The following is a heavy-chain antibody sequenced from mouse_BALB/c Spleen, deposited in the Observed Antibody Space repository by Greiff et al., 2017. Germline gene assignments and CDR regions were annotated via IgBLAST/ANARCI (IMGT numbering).Heavy chain of an antibody. D-gene: IGHD2-1*01. J-gene: IGHJ2*01. Sequence: EVKLVESGGGLVKPGGSLKLSCAASGFTFSSFGMHWVRQAPEKGLEWVAYISSGSSTIYYADTVKGRFTISRDNPKNTLFLQMTSLRSEDTAMYYCARSANYCNYYFDYWGQGTTLTVSS. CDR2: ISSGSSTI. V-gene: IGHV5-17*02. CDR3: ARSANYCNYYFDY. CDR1: GFTFSSFG.